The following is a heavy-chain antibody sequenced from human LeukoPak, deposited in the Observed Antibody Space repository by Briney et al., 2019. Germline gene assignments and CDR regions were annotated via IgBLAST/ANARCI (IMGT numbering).Heavy chain of an antibody. CDR3: ARGSRTTRRWVWFDP. Sequence: SETQSLTCAVYGGSFSCYYWSWIRQPPGKGLEWIGEINHSGSTNYNPSLKSRVTISVDTSKNQFSLKLSSVTAADTAVYYCARGSRTTRRWVWFDPWGQGTLVTVSS. V-gene: IGHV4-34*01. CDR1: GGSFSCYY. D-gene: IGHD1-1*01. CDR2: INHSGST. J-gene: IGHJ5*02.